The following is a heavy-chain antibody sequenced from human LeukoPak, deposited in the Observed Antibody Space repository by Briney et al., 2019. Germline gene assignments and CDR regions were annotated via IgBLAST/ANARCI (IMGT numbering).Heavy chain of an antibody. Sequence: PGGSLRVSCAASGFTFSSYEMNWVRQAPGKGLEWVSYISSSGSTVYYADSVKGRFTIPRDNAKNSLYLQMNSLRAEDTAVYYCASLVVTGAGLVYWGQGTLVTVSS. CDR2: ISSSGSTV. CDR3: ASLVVTGAGLVY. CDR1: GFTFSSYE. J-gene: IGHJ4*02. V-gene: IGHV3-48*03. D-gene: IGHD2-2*01.